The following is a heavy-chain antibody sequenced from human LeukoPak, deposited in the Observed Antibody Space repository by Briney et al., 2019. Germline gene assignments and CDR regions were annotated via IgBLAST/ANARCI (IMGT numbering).Heavy chain of an antibody. CDR1: GFTFTDYA. J-gene: IGHJ4*02. V-gene: IGHV3-30-3*01. D-gene: IGHD1-26*01. Sequence: GGSLRLSCAASGFTFTDYAIHWVRQAPGKGLEWVAVISYDGDHKYYPDSVKGRLTISRDNSKNTVYLQMNSLRVEDTAVYSCAREYYSGNYYVFDYWGQGTLVTVSS. CDR2: ISYDGDHK. CDR3: AREYYSGNYYVFDY.